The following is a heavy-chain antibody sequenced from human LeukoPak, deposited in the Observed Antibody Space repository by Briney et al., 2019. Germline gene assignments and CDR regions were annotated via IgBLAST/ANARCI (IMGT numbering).Heavy chain of an antibody. CDR2: ISSSGSTI. V-gene: IGHV3-11*01. CDR1: GFTFSDYY. J-gene: IGHJ4*02. CDR3: AKDSYYDYVWGSYRYTDKFDY. D-gene: IGHD3-16*02. Sequence: GGSLRLSCAASGFTFSDYYMSWIRQAPGKGLEWVSYISSSGSTIYYADSVKGRFTISRDNSKNTLYLQMNSLRAEDTAVYYCAKDSYYDYVWGSYRYTDKFDYWGQGTLVTVSS.